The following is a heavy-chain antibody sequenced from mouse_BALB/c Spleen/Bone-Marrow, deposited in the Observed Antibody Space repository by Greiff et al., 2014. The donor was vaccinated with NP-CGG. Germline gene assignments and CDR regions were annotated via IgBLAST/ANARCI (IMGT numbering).Heavy chain of an antibody. J-gene: IGHJ2*01. CDR3: ANYYGSSSY. CDR1: GYTFTSSW. V-gene: IGHV1S130*01. CDR2: IHPNSGNT. Sequence: QVQLQQSGSVLVRPGASVKLSCKASGYTFTSSWMHWAKQRPGQGLEWIGEIHPNSGNTNYNEKFKGEATLTVDTSSSTAYVDLSSLTSEDSAVYYCANYYGSSSYWGQGTTPTVSS. D-gene: IGHD1-1*01.